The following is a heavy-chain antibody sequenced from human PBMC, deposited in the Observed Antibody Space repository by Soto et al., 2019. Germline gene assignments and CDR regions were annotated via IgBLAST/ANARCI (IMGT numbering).Heavy chain of an antibody. J-gene: IGHJ5*02. CDR3: ATRTT. CDR2: IYSDGST. V-gene: IGHV3-66*01. Sequence: EVQLVESGGGLVQPGGSLRLSCAASGFTVSTSYIIWVRQAPGKGLEWVSAIYSDGSTYYADSVKGRFTLSRDNSKNTVYLQMNSLRVEDTAVCYCATRTTWGQGTLVTVSS. CDR1: GFTVSTSY.